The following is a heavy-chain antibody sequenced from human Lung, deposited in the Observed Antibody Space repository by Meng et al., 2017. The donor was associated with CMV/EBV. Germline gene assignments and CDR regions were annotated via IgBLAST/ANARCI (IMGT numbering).Heavy chain of an antibody. CDR2: ISSSGTYI. J-gene: IGHJ6*02. V-gene: IGHV3-21*01. CDR1: GFTFSTYS. D-gene: IGHD2/OR15-2a*01. Sequence: GESXKISCAASGFTFSTYSMNWVRQAPGKGLEWVSSISSSGTYIYYIDSVKGRFTISRDNAQNSLYLQMNSMRAEDTAVYYGARDVSPRSSAYFGIYYFYALHVWXQGTTVTVSS. CDR3: ARDVSPRSSAYFGIYYFYALHV.